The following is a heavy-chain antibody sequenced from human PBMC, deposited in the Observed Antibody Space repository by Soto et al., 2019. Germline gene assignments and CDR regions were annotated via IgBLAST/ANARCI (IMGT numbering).Heavy chain of an antibody. CDR1: GGSIISSNFY. D-gene: IGHD3-10*02. J-gene: IGHJ5*02. Sequence: QLQESGPGLVKPSETLSLTCTVSGGSIISSNFYWGWIRQPPGKGLEWIGSVEYGGSTYDNPSLKSRVTLSADTSKNQFSLKLTSVTAADTAFYYCARHVRGAVTMNWFDPWGHGTLVTVSS. CDR2: VEYGGST. V-gene: IGHV4-39*01. CDR3: ARHVRGAVTMNWFDP.